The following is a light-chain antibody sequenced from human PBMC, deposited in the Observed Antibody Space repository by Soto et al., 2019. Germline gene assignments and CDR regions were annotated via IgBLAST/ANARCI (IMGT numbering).Light chain of an antibody. CDR2: DAS. CDR1: QSVSSY. CDR3: QQRSNSPIT. V-gene: IGKV3-11*01. J-gene: IGKJ5*01. Sequence: IVLTRSPATLALSPGERATLSCRASQSVSSYLAWYQQKPGQAPRLLIYDASNRATGIPARFSGSGSGTDVTLTISSLEPEDFAVYYCQQRSNSPITFGQGTRLEIK.